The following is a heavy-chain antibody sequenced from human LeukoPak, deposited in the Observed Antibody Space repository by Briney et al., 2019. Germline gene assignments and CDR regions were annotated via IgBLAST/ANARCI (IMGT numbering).Heavy chain of an antibody. V-gene: IGHV3-23*01. J-gene: IGHJ5*02. Sequence: PGGSLRLSCAASGFTFSSYAMSWVRQAPGKGLEWVSAISGSGGSTYYADSVKGRFTISRDNSKNTLYLQINSLRAEDTAVYYCATGRPITMIVVYFTWGQGTLVTVSS. CDR3: ATGRPITMIVVYFT. CDR2: ISGSGGST. CDR1: GFTFSSYA. D-gene: IGHD3-22*01.